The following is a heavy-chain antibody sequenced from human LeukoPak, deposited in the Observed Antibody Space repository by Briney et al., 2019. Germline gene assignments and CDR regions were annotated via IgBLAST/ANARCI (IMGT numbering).Heavy chain of an antibody. V-gene: IGHV3-48*03. CDR3: AREGTAMVSFDY. Sequence: GGSLRLSCAASGFTFSSYEMNWVRQAPGKGLEWVSYTSSGGNTIYYADSVKGRFTTSRDNAKNSLYLQMNSLRAEDTAVYYCAREGTAMVSFDYWGQGTLVTVSS. CDR2: TSSGGNTI. D-gene: IGHD5-18*01. J-gene: IGHJ4*02. CDR1: GFTFSSYE.